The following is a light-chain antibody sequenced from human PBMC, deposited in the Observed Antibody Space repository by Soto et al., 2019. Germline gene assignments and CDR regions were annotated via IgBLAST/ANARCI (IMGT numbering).Light chain of an antibody. Sequence: VLTQSPVTLSLSPGDRATLSCRASQSVSTYLAWYRQVPGQPPRLLIYDTTNRAAGIPPRFSGSRSGTEFTLTISSIEPEDFALYYCHQRNTFGQGTRLEIK. CDR2: DTT. CDR1: QSVSTY. CDR3: HQRNT. V-gene: IGKV3-11*01. J-gene: IGKJ5*01.